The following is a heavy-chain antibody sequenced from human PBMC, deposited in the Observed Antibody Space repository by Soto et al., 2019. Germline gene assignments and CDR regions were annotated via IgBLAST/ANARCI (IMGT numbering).Heavy chain of an antibody. CDR2: INHSGGT. Sequence: AWWTLRLTCAVYGLTLSGYYWSWVRQAPGKGLEWIAEINHSGGTTYNPYLKTRVTISVDTSKNQLSLKLSSVTAADKAVYYCSRGGDDSSSYQYPVHYWGHGTLLTV. V-gene: IGHV4-34*01. J-gene: IGHJ4*01. D-gene: IGHD3-22*01. CDR1: GLTLSGYY. CDR3: SRGGDDSSSYQYPVHY.